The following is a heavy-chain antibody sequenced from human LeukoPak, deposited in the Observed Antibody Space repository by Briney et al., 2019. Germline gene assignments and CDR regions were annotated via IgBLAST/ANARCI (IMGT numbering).Heavy chain of an antibody. CDR3: AKRASGSGTSLYYFDY. CDR2: ISNSAGST. D-gene: IGHD3-10*01. V-gene: IGHV3-23*01. J-gene: IGHJ4*02. Sequence: GGSLRLSCAASGFTFSSYAMSWVRQAPGKGLEWVSVISNSAGSTFYAGSVKGRFTISRDNSKNTLYLQMNSLRAEDTAVYYCAKRASGSGTSLYYFDYWGQGTLVTVSS. CDR1: GFTFSSYA.